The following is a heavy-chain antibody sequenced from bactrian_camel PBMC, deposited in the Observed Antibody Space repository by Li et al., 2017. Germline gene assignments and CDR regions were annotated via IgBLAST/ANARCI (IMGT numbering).Heavy chain of an antibody. V-gene: IGHV3S40*01. Sequence: DVQLVESGGGSVQAGGSLRLSCAASASAGTYNTDCIAWFRQAPGKEGEGVAHIKTGTGTTIYAYSVKGRFTISQDNAKNTVFLQMNSLKPEDTGVYYCAAGGPGSCGLGSLFFHAWGQGTQVTVS. CDR3: AAGGPGSCGLGSLFFHA. J-gene: IGHJ6*01. CDR1: AGTYNTDC. D-gene: IGHD5*01. CDR2: IKTGTGTT.